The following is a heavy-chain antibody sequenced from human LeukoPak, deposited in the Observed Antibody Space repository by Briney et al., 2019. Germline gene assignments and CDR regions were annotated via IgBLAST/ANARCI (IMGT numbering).Heavy chain of an antibody. CDR3: ARTMVRGVISSSYYFDY. CDR1: GFTFSSNY. J-gene: IGHJ4*02. V-gene: IGHV3-53*04. CDR2: IYSGGST. Sequence: GGSLRLSCAASGFTFSSNYMSWVRQAPGKGLEWVSVIYSGGSTYYSDSVKGRFTISRHNSKNTLYLQMNSLRAEDTAVYYCARTMVRGVISSSYYFDYWGQGTLVTVSS. D-gene: IGHD3-10*01.